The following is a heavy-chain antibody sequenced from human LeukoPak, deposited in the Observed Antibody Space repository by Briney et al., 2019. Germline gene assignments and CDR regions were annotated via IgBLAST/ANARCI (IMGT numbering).Heavy chain of an antibody. J-gene: IGHJ4*02. CDR2: IYCSGST. CDR3: ARQERDGYYFDY. V-gene: IGHV4-59*08. CDR1: GGSISSYY. Sequence: SETLSLTCTVSGGSISSYYWSWIRQPPGKGLEWIGYIYCSGSTNYNPSLKSRVTISVDTSKNQFSLKLSSVTAAGTAVYYCARQERDGYYFDYWGQGTLVTVSS. D-gene: IGHD5-24*01.